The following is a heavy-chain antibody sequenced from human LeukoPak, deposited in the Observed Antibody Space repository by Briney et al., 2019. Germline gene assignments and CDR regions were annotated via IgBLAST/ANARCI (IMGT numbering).Heavy chain of an antibody. J-gene: IGHJ4*02. CDR3: AREAAMDNTFDY. V-gene: IGHV3-11*01. CDR2: ISSSGSTI. Sequence: GGSLRLSCAASGFIFSNYAMSWVRQAPGKGLEWVSYISSSGSTIYYADSVKGRFTISRDNAKNSLYLQMNSLRAEDTAVYYCAREAAMDNTFDYWGQGTLVTVSS. CDR1: GFIFSNYA. D-gene: IGHD5-18*01.